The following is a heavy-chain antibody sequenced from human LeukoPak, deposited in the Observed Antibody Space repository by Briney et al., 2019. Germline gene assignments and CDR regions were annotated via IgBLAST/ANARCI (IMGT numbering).Heavy chain of an antibody. D-gene: IGHD1-26*01. CDR3: ATVFFSGSYYFDY. Sequence: GPVKVSCKVSGYTLTELSMHWVRQAHGKGLEWMGGFGPEGGEAIYAQKFQGRVTLTEDTSADTTYMELSSLRSDDTAVYYCATVFFSGSYYFDYWGQGTLVTVSS. J-gene: IGHJ4*02. CDR2: FGPEGGEA. CDR1: GYTLTELS. V-gene: IGHV1-24*01.